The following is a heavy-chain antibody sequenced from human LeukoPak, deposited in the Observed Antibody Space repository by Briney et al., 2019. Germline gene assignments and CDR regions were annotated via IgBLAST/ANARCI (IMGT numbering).Heavy chain of an antibody. CDR2: NYWDDGK. D-gene: IGHD2-15*01. V-gene: IGHV2-5*02. CDR3: AYSYHQDGRGYSPPNFDY. Sequence: SGPTLAKPTQTLTLTCAFSGVSLTTSGWGVGWIRHPPGKALEWLAINYWDDGKRYRPSLKSRLTITRVTSKNQRVLTMINMDPWDTATYFHAYSYHQDGRGYSPPNFDYWGQGILVTVSS. CDR1: GVSLTTSGWG. J-gene: IGHJ4*02.